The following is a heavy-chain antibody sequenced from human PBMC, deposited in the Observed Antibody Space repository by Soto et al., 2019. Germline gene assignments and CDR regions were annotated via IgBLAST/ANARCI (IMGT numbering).Heavy chain of an antibody. Sequence: PGGSLRLSCAGSGFTFNSYGMNWVRQAPGKGLEWVSYIGPTSTTIYYADSVRGRFTISRDNAKNSLYLQMNSLRVEDTAVYYCGTRPPGSGWHRFDYWGQGTLVTVSS. CDR3: GTRPPGSGWHRFDY. D-gene: IGHD6-19*01. V-gene: IGHV3-48*01. CDR2: IGPTSTTI. J-gene: IGHJ4*02. CDR1: GFTFNSYG.